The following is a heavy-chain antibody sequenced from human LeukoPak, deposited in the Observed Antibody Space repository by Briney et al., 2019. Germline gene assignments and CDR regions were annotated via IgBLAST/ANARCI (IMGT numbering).Heavy chain of an antibody. CDR2: IYHSEST. CDR3: ARVPFEYYDSDDYYYHNAFDI. V-gene: IGHV4-30-2*01. J-gene: IGHJ3*02. CDR1: GGSINNCGYS. D-gene: IGHD3-22*01. Sequence: SETLSLTCAVSGGSINNCGYSWSWHRQPPGKGLEWIGYIYHSESTYYNPSPKNRVTITIDRSKNQLSLNLSSVTAADTAVYYCARVPFEYYDSDDYYYHNAFDIWGQGTMVTVSS.